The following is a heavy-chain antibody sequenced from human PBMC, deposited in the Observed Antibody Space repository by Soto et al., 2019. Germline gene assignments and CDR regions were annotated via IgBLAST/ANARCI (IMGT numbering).Heavy chain of an antibody. V-gene: IGHV4-31*03. CDR2: IYYSGST. D-gene: IGHD5-18*01. J-gene: IGHJ4*02. CDR3: ASHVDTAMVVPY. CDR1: GGSISSGGYY. Sequence: SETLSLTCTVSGGSISSGGYYWSWIRQHPGEGLEWIGYIYYSGSTYYNPSLKSRVTISVDTSKNQFSLKLSSVTAADTAVYYCASHVDTAMVVPYWGQGTLVTVS.